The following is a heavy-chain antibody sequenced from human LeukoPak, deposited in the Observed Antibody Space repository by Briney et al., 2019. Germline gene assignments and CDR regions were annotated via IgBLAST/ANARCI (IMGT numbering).Heavy chain of an antibody. D-gene: IGHD2/OR15-2a*01. CDR2: INSDGSWT. J-gene: IGHJ4*02. Sequence: GGSLRLSCAASGNYWMHWVRQAPGKGLVWVSHINSDGSWTSYADSVKGRFTISKDNAKSTVYLQMNSLRAEDTAVYYCVSFYETYWGRGTLVTVSS. V-gene: IGHV3-74*01. CDR3: VSFYETY. CDR1: GNYW.